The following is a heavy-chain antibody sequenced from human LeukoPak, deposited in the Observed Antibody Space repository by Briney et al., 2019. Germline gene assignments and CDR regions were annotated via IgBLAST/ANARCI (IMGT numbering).Heavy chain of an antibody. CDR1: GYTFTSYA. CDR2: INTNTGNP. CDR3: AGNYYYGSGSYSNYYYYGMDV. D-gene: IGHD3-10*01. Sequence: ASVKVSCKASGYTFTSYAMNWVRQAPGQGLEWMGWINTNTGNPTYAQGFTGRFVFSLDTSVSTAYLQISSLKAEDTAVYYCAGNYYYGSGSYSNYYYYGMDVWGQGTTVTVSS. J-gene: IGHJ6*02. V-gene: IGHV7-4-1*02.